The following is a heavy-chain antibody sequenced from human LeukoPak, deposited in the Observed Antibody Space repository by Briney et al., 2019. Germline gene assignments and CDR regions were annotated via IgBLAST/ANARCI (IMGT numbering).Heavy chain of an antibody. CDR1: GFTFSSYG. Sequence: PGGSLRLSCAASGFTFSSYGMHWVRQAPDKGLEWVSAISGSGGSTYYTDSMKGRFTISRDNSKNTLYLQLNSLRGEDTAVYYCAKGIVVMPAAGHYFDFWGQGTLVTVSS. CDR3: AKGIVVMPAAGHYFDF. D-gene: IGHD2-2*01. CDR2: ISGSGGST. J-gene: IGHJ4*02. V-gene: IGHV3-23*01.